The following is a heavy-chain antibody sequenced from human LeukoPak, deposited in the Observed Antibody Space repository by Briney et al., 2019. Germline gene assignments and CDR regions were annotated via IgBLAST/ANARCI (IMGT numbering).Heavy chain of an antibody. CDR1: GGSISSSSYY. CDR3: ARGDGYSSSWYWFDP. CDR2: IYHSGST. D-gene: IGHD6-13*01. V-gene: IGHV4-39*07. Sequence: SETLSLPCTVSGGSISSSSYYWGWIRQPPGKGLEWIGSIYHSGSTYYNPSLKSRVTISVDTSKNQFSLKLSSVTAADTAVYYCARGDGYSSSWYWFDPWGQGTLVTVSS. J-gene: IGHJ5*02.